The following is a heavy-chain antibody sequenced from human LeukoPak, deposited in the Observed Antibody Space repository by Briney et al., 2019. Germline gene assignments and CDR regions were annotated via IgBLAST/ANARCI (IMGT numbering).Heavy chain of an antibody. D-gene: IGHD3-3*01. Sequence: ASVKVSCKASGYTFTSYGISWVRQAPGQGLEWMGWISAYNGNTNYAQKLQGRVTMTTDTSTSTAYMELRSLRSDDTAVHYCARGTVYYDFWSGYSSGAFDYWGQGTLVTVSS. J-gene: IGHJ4*02. CDR3: ARGTVYYDFWSGYSSGAFDY. V-gene: IGHV1-18*01. CDR1: GYTFTSYG. CDR2: ISAYNGNT.